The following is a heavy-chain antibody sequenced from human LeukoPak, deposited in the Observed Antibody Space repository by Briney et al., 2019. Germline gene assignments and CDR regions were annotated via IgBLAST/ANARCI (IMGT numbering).Heavy chain of an antibody. CDR3: TTDGDYGGMDV. Sequence: GGSLRLSCAASGFTFSDAWMTWVRQAPGKGLDWVGRIRSKTSGGTTEYAAPVKGRFTISRDDSKNTLYLQMNSLKTEDTAVYYCTTDGDYGGMDVWGQGTTVTVSS. D-gene: IGHD4-17*01. V-gene: IGHV3-15*01. J-gene: IGHJ6*02. CDR2: IRSKTSGGTT. CDR1: GFTFSDAW.